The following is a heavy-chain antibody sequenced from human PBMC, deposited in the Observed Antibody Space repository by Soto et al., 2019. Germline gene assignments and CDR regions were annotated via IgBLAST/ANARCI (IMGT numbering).Heavy chain of an antibody. J-gene: IGHJ4*02. CDR1: GGSFSGYY. CDR2: INHSGST. V-gene: IGHV4-34*01. D-gene: IGHD3-3*01. CDR3: ARYVRFLEWLSYYYFDY. Sequence: SETLSLTCAVYGGSFSGYYWSWIRQPPGKGLEWIGEINHSGSTNYNPSLKSRVTISVDTSKNQFSLKLSSVTAADTAVYYCARYVRFLEWLSYYYFDYWGQGTLVTVSS.